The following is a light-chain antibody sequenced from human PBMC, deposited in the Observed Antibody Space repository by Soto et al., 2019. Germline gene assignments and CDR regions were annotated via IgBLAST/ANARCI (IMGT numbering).Light chain of an antibody. J-gene: IGLJ1*01. CDR3: SSYTSDSSYV. Sequence: SVLTQPASVSGSPGQSITISCTGTSIDVGLYDYVSWYQQHPGKAPQLMIYAVSNRPSGVSNRFSASKSGNTASLFISGLQAEDEADYYCSSYTSDSSYVFXSGTKVTAL. CDR2: AVS. V-gene: IGLV2-14*01. CDR1: SIDVGLYDY.